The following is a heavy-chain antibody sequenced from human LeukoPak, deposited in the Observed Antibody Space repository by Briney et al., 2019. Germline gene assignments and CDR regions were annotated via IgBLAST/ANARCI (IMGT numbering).Heavy chain of an antibody. D-gene: IGHD6-13*01. CDR1: GFTFDDFA. J-gene: IGHJ4*02. V-gene: IGHV3-9*01. CDR3: ARIAESGNFFDY. Sequence: GGSLRLSCAASGFTFDDFALHWVRQAPGKGLEWVSGLSWNHGNIGYADSVKGRFTISRDNAKNTLYLQMNSLRVEDTALYYCARIAESGNFFDYWGQGTLVTVPS. CDR2: LSWNHGNI.